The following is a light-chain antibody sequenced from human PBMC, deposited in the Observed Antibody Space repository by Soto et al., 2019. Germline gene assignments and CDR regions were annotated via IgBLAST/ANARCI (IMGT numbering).Light chain of an antibody. J-gene: IGLJ2*01. Sequence: QSALTQPASVSESPGQSITISCTGTSSDVGGYIYVSWYQQYPGKVPKLILYEVSNRPSGVSSRFSGSKSGNTASLTISGLQAEDEADYYCTSYTSNTTVVFGGGTKLTVL. CDR2: EVS. CDR3: TSYTSNTTVV. CDR1: SSDVGGYIY. V-gene: IGLV2-14*01.